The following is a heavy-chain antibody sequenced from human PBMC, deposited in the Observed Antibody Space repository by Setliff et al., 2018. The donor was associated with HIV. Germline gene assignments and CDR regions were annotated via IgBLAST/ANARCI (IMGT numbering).Heavy chain of an antibody. D-gene: IGHD5-18*01. Sequence: GGSLRLSCTAFGFTFGDYAMSWVRQAQGKGLEWVGCIRSKAYGGTTEYAASVKDRFTVSRDDSKSIAYLQINSLKTEDTAVYYCTRDKGYAFDIWGQGTMVTVSS. CDR3: TRDKGYAFDI. J-gene: IGHJ3*02. CDR1: GFTFGDYA. V-gene: IGHV3-49*04. CDR2: IRSKAYGGTT.